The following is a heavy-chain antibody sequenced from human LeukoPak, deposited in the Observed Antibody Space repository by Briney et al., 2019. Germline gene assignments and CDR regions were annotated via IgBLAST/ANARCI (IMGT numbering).Heavy chain of an antibody. V-gene: IGHV3-9*01. CDR3: ARDLSYGMNMPEGY. J-gene: IGHJ4*02. Sequence: GRSLRLSCAASGFTFDDYAMHWVRQAPGKGLEWVSGISWNSGSIGYADSVKGRFTISRDNAKNSLYLQMSSLRAEDTAVYYCARDLSYGMNMPEGYWGQGTLVTVSS. D-gene: IGHD5-18*01. CDR1: GFTFDDYA. CDR2: ISWNSGSI.